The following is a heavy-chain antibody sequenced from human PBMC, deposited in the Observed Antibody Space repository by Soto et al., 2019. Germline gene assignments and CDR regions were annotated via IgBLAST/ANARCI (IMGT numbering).Heavy chain of an antibody. CDR1: GFTFSSYG. V-gene: IGHV3-30*18. Sequence: GGSLRLSCAASGFTFSSYGMHWVRQAPGKGLEWVAVISYDGSNKYYADSVKGRFTISRDNSKNTLYLQMNSLRAEDTAVYYCAKARRDMYYYDRSGYSFDYWGQATLVTVSS. J-gene: IGHJ4*02. CDR3: AKARRDMYYYDRSGYSFDY. CDR2: ISYDGSNK. D-gene: IGHD3-22*01.